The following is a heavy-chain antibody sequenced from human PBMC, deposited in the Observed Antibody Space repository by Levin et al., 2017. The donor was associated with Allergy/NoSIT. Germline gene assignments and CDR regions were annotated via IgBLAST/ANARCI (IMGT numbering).Heavy chain of an antibody. D-gene: IGHD6-13*01. CDR3: AKDPSSWWFDY. Sequence: LTCAASGFTFSSHAMSWVRQAPGKGLEWVSTISGSGGSTYYADSVKGRFTISRDNSQNTLYLQMNYLRAEDTAVYYCAKDPSSWWFDYWGQGTLVTVSS. CDR1: GFTFSSHA. J-gene: IGHJ4*02. CDR2: ISGSGGST. V-gene: IGHV3-23*01.